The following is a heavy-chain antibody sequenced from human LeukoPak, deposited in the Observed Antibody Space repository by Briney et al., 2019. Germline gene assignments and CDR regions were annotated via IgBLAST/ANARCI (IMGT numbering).Heavy chain of an antibody. D-gene: IGHD5-12*01. V-gene: IGHV3-64*05. Sequence: PGGSLRLSCSASGFTFSSHAMHWVRQAPGKGLEYVSAISSNGDSTYYADSVKGRFTISRDNSKNTLYFQMSSLRAEDTAVYYCVKSPIVATTFDYWGQGTLVTVPS. J-gene: IGHJ4*02. CDR3: VKSPIVATTFDY. CDR2: ISSNGDST. CDR1: GFTFSSHA.